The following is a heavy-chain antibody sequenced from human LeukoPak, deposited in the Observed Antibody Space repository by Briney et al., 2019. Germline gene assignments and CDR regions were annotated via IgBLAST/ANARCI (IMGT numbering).Heavy chain of an antibody. CDR1: GYSIRSNYY. Sequence: SETLSLTCDVSGYSIRSNYYWGWIRQPPGKGLEWIGSIYHSGSTYYNPSPKSRVTISVDTSKNQFSLKLSSVTAADTAVYYCARNVSYSFDYWGQGTLVTVSS. D-gene: IGHD1-1*01. J-gene: IGHJ4*02. CDR2: IYHSGST. CDR3: ARNVSYSFDY. V-gene: IGHV4-38-2*01.